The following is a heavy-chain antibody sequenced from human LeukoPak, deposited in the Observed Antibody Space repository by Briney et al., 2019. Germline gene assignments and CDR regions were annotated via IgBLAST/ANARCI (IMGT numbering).Heavy chain of an antibody. D-gene: IGHD5-12*01. J-gene: IGHJ6*04. CDR2: ISSSGSTI. CDR1: GFTFSSYE. CDR3: ARDDAVVATARGVSIFGKLDPYYYYGMDV. V-gene: IGHV3-48*03. Sequence: GGSLRLSCAASGFTFSSYEMNWVRQAPGKGLEWVSYISSSGSTIYYADSVKGRFTISRDNAKNSLYLQMNSLRAEDTAVYYCARDDAVVATARGVSIFGKLDPYYYYGMDVWGKGTTVTVSS.